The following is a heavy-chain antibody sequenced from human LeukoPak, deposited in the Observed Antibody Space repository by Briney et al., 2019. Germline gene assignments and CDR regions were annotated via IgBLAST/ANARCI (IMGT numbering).Heavy chain of an antibody. Sequence: AGGSLRLSCAASGFTFSSYGMHWVRQAPGKGLEWVAVIWYDGSNKYYADSVKGRFTISRDNSKNTLYLQMNSLRAEDTAVYYCAREKNYYDSSGYLDYWGQGTLVTVSS. V-gene: IGHV3-33*01. J-gene: IGHJ4*02. CDR2: IWYDGSNK. D-gene: IGHD3-22*01. CDR3: AREKNYYDSSGYLDY. CDR1: GFTFSSYG.